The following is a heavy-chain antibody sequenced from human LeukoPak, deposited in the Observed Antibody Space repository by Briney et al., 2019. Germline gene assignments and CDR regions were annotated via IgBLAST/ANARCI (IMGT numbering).Heavy chain of an antibody. D-gene: IGHD1/OR15-1a*01. V-gene: IGHV3-23*01. J-gene: IGHJ4*02. CDR2: ISGSGGST. Sequence: PGGSLRLSCAASGFTFSSYAMSWVRQAPGKGLEWVSAISGSGGSTYYADSVKGRFTISRDNSKNTLYLQMNSLRAEDTAVYYCAKPPLAYGTNWYTYYFDHWSQGTLVTVSS. CDR1: GFTFSSYA. CDR3: AKPPLAYGTNWYTYYFDH.